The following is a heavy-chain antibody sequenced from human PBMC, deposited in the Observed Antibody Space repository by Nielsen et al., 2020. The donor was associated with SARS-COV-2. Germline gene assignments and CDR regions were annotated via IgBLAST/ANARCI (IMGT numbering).Heavy chain of an antibody. Sequence: GESLKISCAASGFTFSNYWLHWVRQVPGKGLGWVSRINPDGRSTSYADYVKGRFTISRDNAKNTLYLQMNSLSPEDTAVYYCASASAHVWGQGTMVTVSS. CDR2: INPDGRST. J-gene: IGHJ3*01. D-gene: IGHD3-16*01. CDR1: GFTFSNYW. V-gene: IGHV3-74*01. CDR3: ASASAHV.